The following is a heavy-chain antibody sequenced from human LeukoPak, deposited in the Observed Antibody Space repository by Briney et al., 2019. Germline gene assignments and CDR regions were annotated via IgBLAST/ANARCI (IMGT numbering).Heavy chain of an antibody. J-gene: IGHJ6*04. D-gene: IGHD3-10*02. CDR3: AELGITMIGGV. CDR2: ISSSGSTI. CDR1: GFTFSSYE. V-gene: IGHV3-48*03. Sequence: GGSLRHSCAASGFTFSSYEMNWVRQAPGKGLEWVSYISSSGSTIHYADSVKGRFTISRDNAKNSLYLQMNSLRAEDTAVYYCAELGITMIGGVWGKGTTVTISS.